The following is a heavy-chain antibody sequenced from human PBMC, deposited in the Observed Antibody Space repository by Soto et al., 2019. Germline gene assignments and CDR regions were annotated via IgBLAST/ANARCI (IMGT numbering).Heavy chain of an antibody. V-gene: IGHV3-11*06. D-gene: IGHD2-21*01. J-gene: IGHJ6*02. CDR3: ARVDGESRMDV. Sequence: VQLVESGGGLVKPGGSLRLSCAASGFTFGDYYMAWTRQAPGKGLEWIAYIVSGSTYTNYADSVKGRFSISRDNARESLFLEMNSLRADDTALYYCARVDGESRMDVWGQGTTVSVS. CDR1: GFTFGDYY. CDR2: IVSGSTYT.